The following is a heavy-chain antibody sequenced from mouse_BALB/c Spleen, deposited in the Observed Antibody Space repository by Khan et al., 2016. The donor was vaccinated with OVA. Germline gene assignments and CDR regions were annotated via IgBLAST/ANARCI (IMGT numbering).Heavy chain of an antibody. CDR3: ARYGSRYNYAMDY. CDR1: GYSITSDYA. V-gene: IGHV3-2*02. CDR2: ISYSGSN. D-gene: IGHD2-2*01. Sequence: EVQLKESGPGLVKPSQSLSLTCTVTGYSITSDYAWNWIRQFPGNKLEWMGYISYSGSNNYNPALKSRISITRDTSKNQFFLQLNSVTTEDTATYYCARYGSRYNYAMDYWGQGTSGTVSA. J-gene: IGHJ4*01.